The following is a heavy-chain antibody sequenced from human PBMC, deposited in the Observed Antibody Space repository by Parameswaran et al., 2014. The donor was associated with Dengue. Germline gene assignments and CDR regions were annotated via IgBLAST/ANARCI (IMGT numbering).Heavy chain of an antibody. J-gene: IGHJ6*02. D-gene: IGHD1-1*01. V-gene: IGHV1-2*02. CDR3: ARVLGNIFYGMDV. CDR2: IDLNSGGT. Sequence: WVRQAPGQGLEWMGWIDLNSGGTNYGKKFQGRVTMTRDTSISTACMELSRLRSDDTAVYYCARVLGNIFYGMDVWGQGTTVTVSS.